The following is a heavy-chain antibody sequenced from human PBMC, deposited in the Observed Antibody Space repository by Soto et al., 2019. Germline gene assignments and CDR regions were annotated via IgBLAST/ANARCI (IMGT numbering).Heavy chain of an antibody. CDR3: ATGTSDIAVAGRDY. J-gene: IGHJ4*02. CDR2: FDPEDGET. CDR1: GYTLTELS. Sequence: ASLKVSCKVSGYTLTELSMHWVRQAPGKGLEWMGGFDPEDGETIYAQKFQGRVTMTEDTSTDTAYMELSSLRSEDTAVYYCATGTSDIAVAGRDYWGQGTLVTVSS. D-gene: IGHD6-19*01. V-gene: IGHV1-24*01.